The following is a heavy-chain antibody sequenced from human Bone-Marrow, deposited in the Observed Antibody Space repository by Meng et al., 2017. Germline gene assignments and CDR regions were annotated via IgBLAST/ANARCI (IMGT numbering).Heavy chain of an antibody. CDR2: INPSGGST. J-gene: IGHJ6*02. D-gene: IGHD4/OR15-4a*01. CDR3: ARAGGALNPYYYYGMDV. V-gene: IGHV1-46*01. CDR1: GYTFTSYY. Sequence: ASVKVSCKASGYTFTSYYMHWVRQAPGQGLEWMGIINPSGGSTSYAQKFQGRVTMTRDTSTSTVYMELSSLRSEDTAVYYCARAGGALNPYYYYGMDVWGQGTTVTVSS.